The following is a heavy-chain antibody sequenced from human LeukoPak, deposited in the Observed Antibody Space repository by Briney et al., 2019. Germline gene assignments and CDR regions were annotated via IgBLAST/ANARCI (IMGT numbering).Heavy chain of an antibody. V-gene: IGHV3-23*01. CDR1: GFTFSSYG. Sequence: GSLRLSCAASGFTFSSYGMSWVRQAPGKGLEWVSAISGSGGSTYYADSVKGRFTISRDNSKNTLYLQMNSLRVEDTAVYYCARDMMGATLYFDSWGQGTLVTVSS. D-gene: IGHD1-26*01. CDR3: ARDMMGATLYFDS. J-gene: IGHJ4*02. CDR2: ISGSGGST.